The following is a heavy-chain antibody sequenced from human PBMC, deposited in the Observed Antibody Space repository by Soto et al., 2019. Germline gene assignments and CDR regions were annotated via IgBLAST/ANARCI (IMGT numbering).Heavy chain of an antibody. CDR1: GYPFTTYD. V-gene: IGHV1-8*01. D-gene: IGHD6-19*01. CDR3: ARGRGWRDY. Sequence: QVQLVQSGAEVKKPGASVKVSCKASGYPFTTYDISWVRQAAGQGLEWMGWINLNSGHTDYAQRFQGRVTMTRNTSITTAYMELTSLSSEDTAVYYCARGRGWRDYWGQGTQVTVSS. CDR2: INLNSGHT. J-gene: IGHJ4*02.